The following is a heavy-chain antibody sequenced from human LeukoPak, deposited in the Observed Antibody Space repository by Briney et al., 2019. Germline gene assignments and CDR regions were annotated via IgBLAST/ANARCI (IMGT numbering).Heavy chain of an antibody. CDR3: ATDQPTGLVSGPMDV. D-gene: IGHD3/OR15-3a*01. V-gene: IGHV1-24*01. CDR1: GYTLTELS. Sequence: ASVKVSCKVSGYTLTELSMHWVRQAPGKGLEWMGGFDPEDGETIYAQKFQGRVTMTEDTSTDTAYMEPSSLRSEDTAVYYCATDQPTGLVSGPMDVWGQGTTVTVSS. J-gene: IGHJ6*02. CDR2: FDPEDGET.